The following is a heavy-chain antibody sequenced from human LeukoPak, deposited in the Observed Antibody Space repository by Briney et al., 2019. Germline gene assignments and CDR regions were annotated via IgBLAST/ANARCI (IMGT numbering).Heavy chain of an antibody. J-gene: IGHJ4*02. Sequence: PGGSLRLSCAASGFTFSSYAMSWVRQAPGKGLEWVSAISGSGGSTYYADSVKGRFTISRDNSKNTLYLQMNSLRAEDTAVYYCAKPGITMVRGVIPNYFDYWGQGTLVTVSS. CDR1: GFTFSSYA. CDR2: ISGSGGST. D-gene: IGHD3-10*01. V-gene: IGHV3-23*01. CDR3: AKPGITMVRGVIPNYFDY.